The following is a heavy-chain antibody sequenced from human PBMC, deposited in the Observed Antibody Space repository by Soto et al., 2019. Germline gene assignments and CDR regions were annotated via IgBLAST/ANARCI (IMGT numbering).Heavy chain of an antibody. CDR1: GFAVSSYE. J-gene: IGHJ5*02. D-gene: IGHD6-13*01. CDR3: AGDGWGSYKWFDP. Sequence: EVQLVESGGGLVQPGGSLRLSCAASGFAVSSYEMNWVRQAPGKGREWVSYISNCGSNIYYAESVKGRFTISRDNTKNSMYLEKNNLRAEDTSVYYCAGDGWGSYKWFDPWGQGTLVTASS. CDR2: ISNCGSNI. V-gene: IGHV3-48*03.